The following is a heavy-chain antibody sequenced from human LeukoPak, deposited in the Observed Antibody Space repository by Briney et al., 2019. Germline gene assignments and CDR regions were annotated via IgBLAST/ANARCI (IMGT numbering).Heavy chain of an antibody. CDR3: ARSLSDSWYSEFDY. J-gene: IGHJ4*02. CDR1: GFTFSSYW. Sequence: GGSLRLSCAASGFTFSSYWMHWVRQAPGMGLVWVSRINSDGSSTSYADSAKGRFTISRDNAKNTLYLQMNSLGAEDTAVFYCARSLSDSWYSEFDYWGQGTLVTVSS. V-gene: IGHV3-74*01. CDR2: INSDGSST. D-gene: IGHD6-13*01.